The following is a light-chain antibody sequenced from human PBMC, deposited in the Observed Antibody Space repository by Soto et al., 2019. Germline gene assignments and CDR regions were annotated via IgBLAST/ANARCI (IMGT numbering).Light chain of an antibody. Sequence: QSVLTHAASVSGSPGQWITISCPGTSIDVGGYNYVSWYQQHPGKAPKLMIYDVSNRPSGVSNRFSGSKSGNTASLTISGLQAEDEADYYCSSYTSSSTYVFGTGTKVTGL. CDR3: SSYTSSSTYV. J-gene: IGLJ1*01. V-gene: IGLV2-14*01. CDR1: SIDVGGYNY. CDR2: DVS.